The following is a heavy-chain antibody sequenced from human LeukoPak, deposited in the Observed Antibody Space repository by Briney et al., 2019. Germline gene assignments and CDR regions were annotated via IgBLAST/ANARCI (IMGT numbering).Heavy chain of an antibody. CDR1: GFTFDDYA. CDR3: AREMGDKYSSSWALDL. V-gene: IGHV3-9*01. D-gene: IGHD6-13*01. Sequence: GGSLRLSCAASGFTFDDYAMHWVRQAPGKGLEWVSGISWNSGSIGYADSVKGRFTISRDNAKNSLYLQMNSLRAGDTAVYYCAREMGDKYSSSWALDLWGRGTLVTVSS. CDR2: ISWNSGSI. J-gene: IGHJ2*01.